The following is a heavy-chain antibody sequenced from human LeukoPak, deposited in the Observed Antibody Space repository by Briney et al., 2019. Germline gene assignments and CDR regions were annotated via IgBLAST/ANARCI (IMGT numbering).Heavy chain of an antibody. CDR1: GFTFSSYA. CDR2: ISSSSSYI. V-gene: IGHV3-21*01. D-gene: IGHD3-3*01. Sequence: GGSLRLSCAASGFTFSSYAMSWVRQAPGKGLEWVSSISSSSSYIYYADSVKGRFTISRDNAKNSLYLQMNSLRAEDTAVYYCAKDRGSDDFWSGYYKEFDYWGQGTLVTVSS. CDR3: AKDRGSDDFWSGYYKEFDY. J-gene: IGHJ4*02.